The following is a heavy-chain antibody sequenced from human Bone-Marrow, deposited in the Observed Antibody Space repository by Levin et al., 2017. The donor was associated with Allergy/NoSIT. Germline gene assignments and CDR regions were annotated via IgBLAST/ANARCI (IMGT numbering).Heavy chain of an antibody. CDR2: ISYDGSNK. Sequence: PGGSLRLSCAASGFTFSSYGMHWVRQAPGKGLEWVAVISYDGSNKYYADSVKGRFTISRDNSKNTLYLQMNSLRAEDTAVYYCANSIGSSGYFDYWGQGTLVTVSS. CDR3: ANSIGSSGYFDY. D-gene: IGHD6-19*01. V-gene: IGHV3-30*18. J-gene: IGHJ4*02. CDR1: GFTFSSYG.